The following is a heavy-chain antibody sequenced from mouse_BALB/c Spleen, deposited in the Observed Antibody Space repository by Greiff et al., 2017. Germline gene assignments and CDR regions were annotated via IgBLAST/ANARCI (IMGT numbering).Heavy chain of an antibody. D-gene: IGHD1-1*01. Sequence: VQGVESGPELVKPGASVKMSCKASGYTFTDYVISWVKQRTGQGLEWIGEIYPGSGSTYYNEKFKGKATLTADKSSNTAYMQLSSLTSEDSAVYFCARWGGITTAKRDYWGQGTTLTVSS. J-gene: IGHJ2*01. V-gene: IGHV1-77*01. CDR3: ARWGGITTAKRDY. CDR2: IYPGSGST. CDR1: GYTFTDYV.